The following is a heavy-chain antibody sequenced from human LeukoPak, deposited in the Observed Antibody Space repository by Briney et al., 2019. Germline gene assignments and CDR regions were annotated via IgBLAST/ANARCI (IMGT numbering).Heavy chain of an antibody. CDR3: ARGREGFDP. J-gene: IGHJ5*02. Sequence: SETLSLTCSVSGDSISSSRHYWAWIRQPPESGPEWIGSIYKTGSTYFNPPLKSRLTMSVDASNNQFSMQLSSVTAADTAVYYCARGREGFDPWGQGTLVTVSS. CDR2: IYKTGST. V-gene: IGHV4-39*07. CDR1: GDSISSSRHY.